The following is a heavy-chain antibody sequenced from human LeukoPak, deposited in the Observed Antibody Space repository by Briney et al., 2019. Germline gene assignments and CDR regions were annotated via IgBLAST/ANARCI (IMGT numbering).Heavy chain of an antibody. J-gene: IGHJ4*02. CDR3: TTGIKTADH. CDR1: GFTFSNAW. CDR2: IRSKPYGGTT. V-gene: IGHV3-49*04. Sequence: GGSLRLSCAASGFTFSNAWMTWVRQAPGKGLEWVGFIRSKPYGGTTEYAASVKGRFTISRDDSKSIAYLQMNSLKTEDTAVYYCTTGIKTADHWGQGTLVTVSS. D-gene: IGHD2-15*01.